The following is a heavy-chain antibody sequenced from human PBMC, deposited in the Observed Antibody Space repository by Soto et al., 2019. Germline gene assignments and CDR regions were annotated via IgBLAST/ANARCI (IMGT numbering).Heavy chain of an antibody. V-gene: IGHV4-30-4*01. CDR1: GGSISSGDYY. J-gene: IGHJ5*02. CDR3: ARDRETTVNWFDP. CDR2: IYYSGST. D-gene: IGHD4-4*01. Sequence: SETLSLTCTVSGGSISSGDYYWSWIRQPPGKGLEWIGYIYYSGSTYYNPSLKSRVTISVGTSKNQFSLKLSSVTAADTAVYYCARDRETTVNWFDPWGQGTLVTVSS.